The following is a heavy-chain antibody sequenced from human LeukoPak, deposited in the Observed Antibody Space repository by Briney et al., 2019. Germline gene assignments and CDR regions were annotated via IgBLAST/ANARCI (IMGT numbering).Heavy chain of an antibody. J-gene: IGHJ4*02. Sequence: SETLSLTCTVFGGSISSSSYYWGWIRQPPGKGLEWIGSIYYSGSTYYNPSLKSRVTISVDTSKNQFSLKLSSVTAADTAVYYCASSIAAAAILFDYWGQGTLVTVSS. V-gene: IGHV4-39*01. CDR1: GGSISSSSYY. CDR3: ASSIAAAAILFDY. CDR2: IYYSGST. D-gene: IGHD6-13*01.